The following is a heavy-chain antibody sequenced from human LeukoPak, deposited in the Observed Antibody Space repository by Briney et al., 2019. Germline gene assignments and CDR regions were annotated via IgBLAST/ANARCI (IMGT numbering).Heavy chain of an antibody. Sequence: GGSLRLSCTASGFTFSDYDMNWVRQAPGKGLEWVSSISGRSSHIYYADSVKGRFTISRDNAKNSLYLQMNSLGDEDTAVYYCGRAFPPLRTAAAGDLWGQGTLVTVSS. V-gene: IGHV3-21*06. J-gene: IGHJ5*02. CDR2: ISGRSSHI. D-gene: IGHD6-13*01. CDR3: GRAFPPLRTAAAGDL. CDR1: GFTFSDYD.